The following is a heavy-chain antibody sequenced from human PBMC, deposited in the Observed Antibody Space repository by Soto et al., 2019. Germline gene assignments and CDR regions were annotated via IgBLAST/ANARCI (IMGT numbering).Heavy chain of an antibody. V-gene: IGHV4-30-4*01. CDR3: ARAIVVTIGGMDV. CDR1: GGSISSADYY. Sequence: PSETLSLTCTVSGGSISSADYYWSWVRQPPGKGLEWIGYIYYSGSTFFNPSLKSRVTISKDTSRNQFSLRLNSVTAEDTAVYYCARAIVVTIGGMDVWGQGTTVTVSS. D-gene: IGHD5-12*01. J-gene: IGHJ6*02. CDR2: IYYSGST.